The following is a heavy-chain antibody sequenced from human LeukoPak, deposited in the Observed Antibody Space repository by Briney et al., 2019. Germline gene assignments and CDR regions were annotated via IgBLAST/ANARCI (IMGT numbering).Heavy chain of an antibody. V-gene: IGHV4-39*01. CDR1: GGSIGSNNYY. Sequence: SETLSLTCTVSGGSIGSNNYYWGWIRQPPGKGLEWIGSIYYSGSTYYNPSLKSRVTISVDTSKNQFSLKLSSVTAADTAVYYCARQGGARYYYYYMDVWGKGTTVTISS. J-gene: IGHJ6*03. D-gene: IGHD1-26*01. CDR3: ARQGGARYYYYYMDV. CDR2: IYYSGST.